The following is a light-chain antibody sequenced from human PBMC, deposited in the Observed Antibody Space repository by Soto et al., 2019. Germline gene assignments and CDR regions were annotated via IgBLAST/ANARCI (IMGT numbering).Light chain of an antibody. V-gene: IGKV1-39*01. CDR3: QQSYSVLFT. Sequence: DLQMTQFPSSLSASIGDRVTISCRASQSLYNYLNWYQQQPGKAPRLLIYEASSLQSDVPSRFSGSGSGTDFNLTISSLQPEDFATYYCQQSYSVLFTFGQGTKLEIK. CDR1: QSLYNY. CDR2: EAS. J-gene: IGKJ2*01.